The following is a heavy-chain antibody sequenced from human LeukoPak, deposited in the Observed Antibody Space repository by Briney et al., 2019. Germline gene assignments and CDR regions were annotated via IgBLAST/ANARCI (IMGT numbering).Heavy chain of an antibody. V-gene: IGHV1-46*01. D-gene: IGHD5-18*01. CDR1: GYTFTSYY. Sequence: ASVRVSCKASGYTFTSYYMHWVRQAPGQGLEWMGIINPSGGSTSYAQKFQGRVTMTRDTSTSTVYMELSSLSSEDTAVYYCARDPVNTAMDPQGFDYWGQGTLVTVSS. CDR2: INPSGGST. J-gene: IGHJ4*02. CDR3: ARDPVNTAMDPQGFDY.